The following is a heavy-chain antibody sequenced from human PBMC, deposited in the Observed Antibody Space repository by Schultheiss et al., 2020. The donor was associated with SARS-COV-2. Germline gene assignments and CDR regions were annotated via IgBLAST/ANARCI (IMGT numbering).Heavy chain of an antibody. CDR1: GFTFSDYY. CDR3: AKALTATVTTTQGY. Sequence: GGSLRLSCAASGFTFSDYYMSWIRQAPGKGLEWVSAISGSGGSTYYADSVKGRFTISRDNAKNSLYLQMNSLRAEDTAVYYCAKALTATVTTTQGYWGQGTLVTVSS. V-gene: IGHV3-23*01. D-gene: IGHD4-11*01. J-gene: IGHJ4*02. CDR2: ISGSGGST.